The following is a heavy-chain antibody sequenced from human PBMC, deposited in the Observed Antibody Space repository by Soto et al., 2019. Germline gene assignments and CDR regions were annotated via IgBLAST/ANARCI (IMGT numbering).Heavy chain of an antibody. D-gene: IGHD6-13*01. V-gene: IGHV3-21*01. CDR3: ASRKRQQLVIDY. Sequence: PGGSLRLSCAASGFTFSTYGMNWVRQAPGKGLEWVSSISSSSSYIYYADSVKGRFTISRDNAENSLYLQMNSLRAEDTAVYYCASRKRQQLVIDYWGQGTLVTVSS. CDR1: GFTFSTYG. CDR2: ISSSSSYI. J-gene: IGHJ4*02.